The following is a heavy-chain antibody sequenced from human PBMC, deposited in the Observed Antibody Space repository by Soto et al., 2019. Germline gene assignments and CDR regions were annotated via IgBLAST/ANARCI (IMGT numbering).Heavy chain of an antibody. V-gene: IGHV3-11*01. J-gene: IGHJ4*02. Sequence: QVQLVESGGGLVKPGGSLRLSCAASGFTFSDYYMSWIRQAPGKGLEWVSYISSSGSTIYYADAVKGRFTISRDNGKNSLYLQMTSERAGDTAAYDCARMAPPIDYWGQGTLVNVSS. CDR1: GFTFSDYY. CDR2: ISSSGSTI. CDR3: ARMAPPIDY. D-gene: IGHD5-12*01.